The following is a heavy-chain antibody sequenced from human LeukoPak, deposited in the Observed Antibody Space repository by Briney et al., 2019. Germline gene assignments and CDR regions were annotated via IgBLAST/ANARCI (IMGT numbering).Heavy chain of an antibody. Sequence: GGPLPLSCAASGSPFSSYGRHGVRQPPGKGLRGVAVFWYDGSKKYSADSVKGRITISRDDSKNTLYLQMNSLRAEDTAVYYCARGVGYYDSSGTIDYWGQGTLVTVSS. V-gene: IGHV3-33*01. CDR1: GSPFSSYG. D-gene: IGHD3-22*01. CDR2: FWYDGSKK. CDR3: ARGVGYYDSSGTIDY. J-gene: IGHJ4*02.